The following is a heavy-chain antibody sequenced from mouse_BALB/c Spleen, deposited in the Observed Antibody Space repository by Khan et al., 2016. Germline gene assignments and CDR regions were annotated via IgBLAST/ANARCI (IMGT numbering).Heavy chain of an antibody. D-gene: IGHD1-2*01. CDR2: IDPYYGDT. CDR3: ARGGHYYGSNYAMDY. J-gene: IGHJ4*01. V-gene: IGHV1S135*01. CDR1: GYSFTGYN. Sequence: EVQLQESGPELEKPGASVKISCKASGYSFTGYNMNWVKQIIGKSLEWIGNIDPYYGDTTYNQKFKGKATLTVDKSSSTAYIHLRNLTSEDSAVFYCARGGHYYGSNYAMDYGGQGTSVTVSS.